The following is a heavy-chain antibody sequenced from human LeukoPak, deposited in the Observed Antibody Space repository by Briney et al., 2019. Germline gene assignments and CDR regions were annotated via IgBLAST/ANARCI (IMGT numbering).Heavy chain of an antibody. J-gene: IGHJ3*02. CDR2: INPSGGST. V-gene: IGHV1-46*01. Sequence: ASVKVSCKASGYTFTSYYMHWVRRAPGQGLEWMGIINPSGGSTSYAQKFQGRVTMTRDTSTSTVYMELSSLRSEDTAVYYCARVPVETDAFDIWGQGTMVTVSS. D-gene: IGHD4-23*01. CDR3: ARVPVETDAFDI. CDR1: GYTFTSYY.